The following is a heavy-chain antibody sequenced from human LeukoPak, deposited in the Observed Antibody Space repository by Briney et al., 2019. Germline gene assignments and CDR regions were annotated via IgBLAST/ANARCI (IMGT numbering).Heavy chain of an antibody. Sequence: GGSLRLSCAASGFTFSSYAMSWVRQAPGKGLEWVSAISANVDTTFYADSVKGRFTISRDNSKNTLYLQINSLRAEDTAVYYCVKGSINRFDFWGQGTLVTVSS. CDR3: VKGSINRFDF. J-gene: IGHJ4*02. CDR2: ISANVDTT. CDR1: GFTFSSYA. V-gene: IGHV3-23*01. D-gene: IGHD2-21*01.